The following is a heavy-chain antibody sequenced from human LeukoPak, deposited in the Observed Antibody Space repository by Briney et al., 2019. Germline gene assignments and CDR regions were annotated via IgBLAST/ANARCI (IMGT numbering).Heavy chain of an antibody. CDR2: IYYSGST. Sequence: SETLSLTCTVSGGSISSYYWNWIRQPPGKGLEWIGYIYYSGSTNYNPSLKSRVTISLDTSKNQFSLKLSSVIAADTAVYCCARGSSGWYSHLGYWGQGTLVTVSS. CDR1: GGSISSYY. J-gene: IGHJ4*02. D-gene: IGHD6-19*01. CDR3: ARGSSGWYSHLGY. V-gene: IGHV4-59*01.